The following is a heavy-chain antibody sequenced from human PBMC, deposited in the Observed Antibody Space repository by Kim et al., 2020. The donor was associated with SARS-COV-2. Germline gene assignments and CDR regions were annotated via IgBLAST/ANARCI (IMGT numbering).Heavy chain of an antibody. J-gene: IGHJ6*02. Sequence: GGSLRLSCAASGFTFSSYWMHWVRQAPGKGLVWVSRINSDGSSTSYADSVKGRFTISRDNAKNTLYLQMNSLRAEDTAVYYWARFPGYYGAGYYYGMDVWGQGTTVTVSS. CDR1: GFTFSSYW. V-gene: IGHV3-74*01. CDR3: ARFPGYYGAGYYYGMDV. D-gene: IGHD3-9*01. CDR2: INSDGSST.